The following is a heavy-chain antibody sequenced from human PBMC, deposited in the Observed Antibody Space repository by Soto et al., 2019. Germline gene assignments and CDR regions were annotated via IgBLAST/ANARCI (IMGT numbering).Heavy chain of an antibody. V-gene: IGHV4-59*01. J-gene: IGHJ4*02. CDR2: IYYSGSA. Sequence: SETLSLTCTVSGGSINNYYWNWIRQPPGKGLEWIGFIYYSGSANYNPSLKSRVTISLHTSKNQFSLRLSSVTAADTAVYYCARDGIYNWNYFDYWGQGTLVTVSS. CDR3: ARDGIYNWNYFDY. D-gene: IGHD1-20*01. CDR1: GGSINNYY.